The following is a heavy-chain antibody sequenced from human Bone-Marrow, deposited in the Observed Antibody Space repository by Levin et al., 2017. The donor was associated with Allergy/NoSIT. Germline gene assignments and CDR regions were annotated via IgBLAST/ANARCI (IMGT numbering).Heavy chain of an antibody. CDR2: IYHSGGT. CDR3: ARGVSSCQYGGGTYAFFDS. CDR1: GGSISSGDYS. J-gene: IGHJ4*02. V-gene: IGHV4-30-2*01. Sequence: SQTLSLTCAVSGGSISSGDYSWSWIRQPPGSALEWIGYIYHSGGTDYNPSLKSRVTISRDRSKNHFSLNLTSVTAADTAVYYCARGVSSCQYGGGTYAFFDSWGQGTLVTVSP. D-gene: IGHD3-16*01.